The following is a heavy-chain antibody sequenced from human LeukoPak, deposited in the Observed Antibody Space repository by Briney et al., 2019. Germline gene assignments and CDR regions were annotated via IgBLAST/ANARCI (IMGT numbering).Heavy chain of an antibody. V-gene: IGHV4-39*01. J-gene: IGHJ4*02. D-gene: IGHD6-13*01. CDR2: IYYSGST. Sequence: SSETLSLTCPVSGGSISSSSYYCGWIRQPPGNGLEWIGSIYYSGSTYYNPSLKSRVTISVDTSKNQLSLKLSSVTAADTAVYYCASARTSSRSWFTFDYWGQGILVTVSS. CDR1: GGSISSSSYY. CDR3: ASARTSSRSWFTFDY.